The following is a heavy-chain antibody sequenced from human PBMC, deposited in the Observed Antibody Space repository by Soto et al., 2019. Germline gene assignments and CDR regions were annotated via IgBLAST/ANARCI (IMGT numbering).Heavy chain of an antibody. CDR2: IKSKTDGGTT. CDR1: GFTFSNAW. J-gene: IGHJ4*02. D-gene: IGHD3-16*01. CDR3: TIVGEGLVPGNFDY. Sequence: GGSLRLSCAASGFTFSNAWMSWVRQAPGKGLEWVGRIKSKTDGGTTDYAAPVKGRFTISRDDSKNTLYLQMNSLKTEDTAVYYCTIVGEGLVPGNFDYWGQGTLVTVSS. V-gene: IGHV3-15*01.